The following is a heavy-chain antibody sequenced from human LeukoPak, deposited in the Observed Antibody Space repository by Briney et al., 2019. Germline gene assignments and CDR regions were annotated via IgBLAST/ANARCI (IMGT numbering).Heavy chain of an antibody. V-gene: IGHV3-21*01. CDR1: GFTFSSYS. D-gene: IGHD1-1*01. J-gene: IGHJ3*02. CDR3: ARDRYLAAFDI. CDR2: ISSSSSYI. Sequence: GGSLRLSCAASGFTFSSYSMNWVRQAPGKGLEWVSFISSSSSYIYYADSVKGRFTISRDNAKNSLYLQMNSLRAEDTAVYYCARDRYLAAFDIWGQGTMVTVSS.